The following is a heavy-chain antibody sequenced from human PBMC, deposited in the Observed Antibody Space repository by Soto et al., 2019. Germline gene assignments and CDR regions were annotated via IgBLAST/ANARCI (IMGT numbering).Heavy chain of an antibody. CDR1: GFTFSSYA. CDR2: ISGSGSNT. CDR3: ATDGARMAARRVAGSSTSWYHEY. Sequence: EVQLLESGGGLVQPGGSLRLSCAASGFTFSSYAVSWVRQAPGMGLEWVSAISGSGSNTYYTDSVKGRFTISRDNAKSTLYLQLTSLGADHTAVYYCATDGARMAARRVAGSSTSWYHEYWGQGTLVTVSS. D-gene: IGHD6-13*01. J-gene: IGHJ4*02. V-gene: IGHV3-23*01.